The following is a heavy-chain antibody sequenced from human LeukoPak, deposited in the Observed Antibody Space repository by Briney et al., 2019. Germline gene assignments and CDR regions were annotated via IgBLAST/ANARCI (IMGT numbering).Heavy chain of an antibody. D-gene: IGHD3-22*01. CDR2: IYYSGST. CDR3: AKAGVRYFDSSGLYAFDF. CDR1: GGSISSAGYC. J-gene: IGHJ3*01. V-gene: IGHV4-39*01. Sequence: SETLCLTCAVSGGSISSAGYCWAWIRQPPGKGLEWIGTIYYSGSTYHNTSLKSRITMSVDTSRNQFSLKLSSVDAADTAVYYCAKAGVRYFDSSGLYAFDFWGQGTTVTVSS.